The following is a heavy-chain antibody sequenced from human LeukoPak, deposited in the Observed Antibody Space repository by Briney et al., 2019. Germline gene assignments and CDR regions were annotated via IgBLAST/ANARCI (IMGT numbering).Heavy chain of an antibody. CDR3: AREMAANPAAIVDYGMDV. CDR2: IYYSGST. V-gene: IGHV4-31*03. Sequence: SETLSLTCTVSGGSISSGGYYWSWIRQHPGKGLEWIGYIYYSGSTYYNPSLKSRVTISVDTSKNQFSLKLSSVTAADTAVYYCAREMAANPAAIVDYGMDVWGQGTTVTVSS. D-gene: IGHD2-2*02. CDR1: GGSISSGGYY. J-gene: IGHJ6*02.